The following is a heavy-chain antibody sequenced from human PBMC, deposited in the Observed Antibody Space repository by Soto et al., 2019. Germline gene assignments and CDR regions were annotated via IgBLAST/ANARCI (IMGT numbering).Heavy chain of an antibody. CDR1: GGSISSSRYY. J-gene: IGHJ6*02. CDR3: AKYSGPLYYYYYGMDV. D-gene: IGHD3-10*01. Sequence: SDTLSLTCTFSGGSISSSRYYWGWIRQPPGKGLEWIGSIYYSGSTYYNPSLKSRVTISVDTSKNQFSLKLSSVTAADTAVYYCAKYSGPLYYYYYGMDVWGQGTTVT. CDR2: IYYSGST. V-gene: IGHV4-39*01.